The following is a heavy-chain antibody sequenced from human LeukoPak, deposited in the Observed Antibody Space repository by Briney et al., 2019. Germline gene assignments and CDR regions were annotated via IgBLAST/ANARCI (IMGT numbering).Heavy chain of an antibody. D-gene: IGHD4-17*01. CDR2: ISSSSITR. CDR1: GFTFSTYS. CDR3: AREYYGDYYY. V-gene: IGHV3-48*04. J-gene: IGHJ4*02. Sequence: PGGSLRLSCVASGFTFSTYSMNWLRQAPGKGLEWISYISSSSITRNYADSVKGRFTISRDNAKNSLYLQMNSLRAEDTAVYYCAREYYGDYYYWGQGTLVPVSS.